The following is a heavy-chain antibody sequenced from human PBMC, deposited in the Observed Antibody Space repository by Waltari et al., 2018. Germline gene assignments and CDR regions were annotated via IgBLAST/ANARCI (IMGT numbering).Heavy chain of an antibody. Sequence: EVQLVESGGGLVQPGGSLRLSCAASGFTFSSYSMNWVRQAPGKGLEWVSYISSSSTIYYADSVKGRFTISRDNAKNSLYLQMNSLRAEDTAVYYCARDQKDIVLMVYGNFDYWGQGTLVTVSS. CDR2: ISSSSTI. CDR1: GFTFSSYS. J-gene: IGHJ4*02. CDR3: ARDQKDIVLMVYGNFDY. V-gene: IGHV3-48*01. D-gene: IGHD2-8*01.